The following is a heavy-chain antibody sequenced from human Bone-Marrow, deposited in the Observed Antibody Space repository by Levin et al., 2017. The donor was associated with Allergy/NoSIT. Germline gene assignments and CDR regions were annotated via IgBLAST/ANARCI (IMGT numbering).Heavy chain of an antibody. CDR2: IGADGIHA. D-gene: IGHD2-2*01. CDR1: GFAFNTHT. V-gene: IGHV3-21*01. J-gene: IGHJ4*02. Sequence: GESLKISCAASGFAFNTHTMNWVRQAPGKGLEWVSSIGADGIHAFYRDSVRGRFTISRDNAKNSLYLQMNSLRADDTAVYYCARDIPFTSADYWGQGTLVTVSS. CDR3: ARDIPFTSADY.